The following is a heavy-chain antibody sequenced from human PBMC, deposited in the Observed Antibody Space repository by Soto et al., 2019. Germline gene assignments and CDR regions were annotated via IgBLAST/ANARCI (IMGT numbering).Heavy chain of an antibody. D-gene: IGHD3-10*01. CDR3: ARSQSGCCYYYYGMDV. V-gene: IGHV3-30-3*01. Sequence: QVQLVESGGGVVQPGRSLRLSCAASGFTFSSYAMHWVRQAPGKGLEWVAVISYDGSNKYYADSVKGRFTISRDNSKNTLYLQMNSLRAEDTAVYYCARSQSGCCYYYYGMDVWGLGTTVTVSS. CDR2: ISYDGSNK. J-gene: IGHJ6*02. CDR1: GFTFSSYA.